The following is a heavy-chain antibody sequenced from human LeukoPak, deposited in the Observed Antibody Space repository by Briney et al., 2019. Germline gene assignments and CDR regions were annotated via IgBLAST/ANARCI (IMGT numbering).Heavy chain of an antibody. CDR2: INPSDGRT. J-gene: IGHJ4*02. CDR3: ARGSRFLDF. Sequence: ASVKVSCKASGYTFASEYIHWARQAPGQGLEWMGIINPSDGRTTYSPNFQDRVALTRDMSTSTVYMELSGLRSEDTALYYCARGSRFLDFWGQGTLVTVSS. D-gene: IGHD2-2*01. CDR1: GYTFASEY. V-gene: IGHV1-46*01.